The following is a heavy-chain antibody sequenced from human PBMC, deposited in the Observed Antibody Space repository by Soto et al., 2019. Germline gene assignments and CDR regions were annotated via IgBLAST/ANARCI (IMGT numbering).Heavy chain of an antibody. CDR3: ARNYYDSSGRYY. J-gene: IGHJ4*02. CDR1: GGSISSTSYH. CDR2: LDYSGVT. Sequence: SETLSLTCTVSGGSISSTSYHWLWIRQPPGKGLEWIGSLDYSGVTFYNPSLKSRVAISADTSKSQFSLKVNTVTAADTAVYYGARNYYDSSGRYYWGQGTLVTVAS. V-gene: IGHV4-39*01. D-gene: IGHD3-22*01.